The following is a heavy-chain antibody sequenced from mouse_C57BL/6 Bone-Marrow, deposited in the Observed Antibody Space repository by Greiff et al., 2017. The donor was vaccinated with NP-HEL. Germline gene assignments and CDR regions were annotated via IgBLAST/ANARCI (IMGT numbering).Heavy chain of an antibody. J-gene: IGHJ3*01. Sequence: VKLMESGAELARPGASVKMSCKASGYTFTSYTMHWVKQRPGQGLEWIGYINPSSGYTKYNQKFKDKATLTADKSSSTAYMQLGSLTSEDSAVYYCSRWFAYWGQGTLVTVSA. CDR3: SRWFAY. CDR1: GYTFTSYT. CDR2: INPSSGYT. V-gene: IGHV1-4*01.